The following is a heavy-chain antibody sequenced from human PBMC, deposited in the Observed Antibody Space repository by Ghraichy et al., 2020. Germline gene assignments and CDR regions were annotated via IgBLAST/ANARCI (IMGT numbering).Heavy chain of an antibody. CDR2: VSSDGTKK. Sequence: GESPNISCAASSSYAMHWVRQAPGKGLEWVAVVSSDGTKKYYADFAKGRFTISRGSSENTAYLQMNSLRTDDTAVYYCTTSRWVAVYFQHWGQGTLVTVSS. CDR1: SSYA. J-gene: IGHJ1*01. V-gene: IGHV3-30-3*01. CDR3: TTSRWVAVYFQH. D-gene: IGHD4-23*01.